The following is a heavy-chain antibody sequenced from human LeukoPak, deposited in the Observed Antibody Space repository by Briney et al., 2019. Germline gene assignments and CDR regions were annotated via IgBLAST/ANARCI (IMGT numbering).Heavy chain of an antibody. Sequence: GGSLRLSCTASGFTFGDYAMSWVRLAPGKGLEWVGFIRSKAYGGTTEYAASVKGRFTISRDDSKSIAYLQMNSLKTEDTAVYYCTRVDYDFWSGYWPDDYWGQGTLVTVSS. V-gene: IGHV3-49*04. CDR3: TRVDYDFWSGYWPDDY. CDR1: GFTFGDYA. D-gene: IGHD3-3*01. CDR2: IRSKAYGGTT. J-gene: IGHJ4*02.